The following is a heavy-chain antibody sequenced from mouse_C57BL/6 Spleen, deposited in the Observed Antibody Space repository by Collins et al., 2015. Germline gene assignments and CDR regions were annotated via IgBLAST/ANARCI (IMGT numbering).Heavy chain of an antibody. Sequence: QVQLQQPGAELVKPGASVKLSCKASGYTFTSYWMHWVKQRPGQGLEWIGMIHPNSGSTNYNEKFKSKATLTVDKSSSTAYMQLSSLTSEDSAVYYCARSHYYGSARYWYFDVWGTGTTVTVSS. D-gene: IGHD1-1*01. CDR2: IHPNSGST. CDR3: ARSHYYGSARYWYFDV. V-gene: IGHV1-64*01. CDR1: GYTFTSYW. J-gene: IGHJ1*03.